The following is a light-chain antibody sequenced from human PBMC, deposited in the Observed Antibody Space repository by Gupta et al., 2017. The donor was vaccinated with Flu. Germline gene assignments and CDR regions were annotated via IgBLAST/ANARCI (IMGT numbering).Light chain of an antibody. J-gene: IGKJ1*01. Sequence: PSSLAASVGDRVTITCRASQSISRFGNWYQQKPGKAPKLLIYAASTLNSGVPVRFSGRGSGTDFSLTISSLQPGDVATYFCQQSSRTPWTFGHGTKVEIK. CDR3: QQSSRTPWT. V-gene: IGKV1-39*01. CDR1: QSISRF. CDR2: AAS.